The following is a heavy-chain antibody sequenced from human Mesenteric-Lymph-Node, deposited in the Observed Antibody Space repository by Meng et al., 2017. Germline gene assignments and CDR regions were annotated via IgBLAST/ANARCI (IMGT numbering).Heavy chain of an antibody. D-gene: IGHD5-12*01. CDR2: TYHHPEWSN. Sequence: QQPRPALTHPSPPLPHPPAISRHRVTSNIAGSNYTRHSPPGGLGWLGRTYHHPEWSNHYADTEKSRITISPATSKNQFSLQLTSETPADAAVHYCGRGYHFDYWGQGTLVTVSS. V-gene: IGHV6-1*01. CDR3: GRGYHFDY. CDR1: RHRVTSNIAG. J-gene: IGHJ4*02.